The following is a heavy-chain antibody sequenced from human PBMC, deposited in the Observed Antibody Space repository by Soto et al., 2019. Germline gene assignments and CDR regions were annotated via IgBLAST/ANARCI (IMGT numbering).Heavy chain of an antibody. J-gene: IGHJ4*02. D-gene: IGHD3-10*01. Sequence: EVQLLESGGGLVQPGGSLRVSCAASGFIFSNYAMSWVRQAPGKGLEWVSGISGSGYSTYYADSVKGRFTISRDNSKNKLDLQMNSLRAEDTAVYYCAKAGGGIWFGDRPDYWGQGTLVTVSS. CDR1: GFIFSNYA. V-gene: IGHV3-23*01. CDR2: ISGSGYST. CDR3: AKAGGGIWFGDRPDY.